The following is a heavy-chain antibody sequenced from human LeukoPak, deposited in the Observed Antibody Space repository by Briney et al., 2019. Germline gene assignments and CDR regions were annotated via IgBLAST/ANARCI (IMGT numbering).Heavy chain of an antibody. Sequence: SETLSLTCSVSGDSISSSTYYWGWIRQPPGKGLEWIGTVDFHGSTYYNPSLKSRVTISVDTSKNQFSLKLSSVTAADTAVYYCARVTSTFGFFDLWGRGTLVTVSS. CDR2: VDFHGST. V-gene: IGHV4-39*07. CDR3: ARVTSTFGFFDL. J-gene: IGHJ2*01. D-gene: IGHD4-11*01. CDR1: GDSISSSTYY.